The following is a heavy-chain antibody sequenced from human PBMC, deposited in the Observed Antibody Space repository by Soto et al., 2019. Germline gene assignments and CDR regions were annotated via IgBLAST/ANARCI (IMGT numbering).Heavy chain of an antibody. Sequence: GGSLRLSCAASGFTLSSYTMSWVCQAPGKGLKWVSTINGRGDRTYYADSVKGRFTISRDNSQNMLYLQMNSLRPEDTAVYYCATDLGDVPGTGDGFDYWGLGTLVTVSS. J-gene: IGHJ4*02. CDR2: INGRGDRT. V-gene: IGHV3-23*01. CDR3: ATDLGDVPGTGDGFDY. D-gene: IGHD6-19*01. CDR1: GFTLSSYT.